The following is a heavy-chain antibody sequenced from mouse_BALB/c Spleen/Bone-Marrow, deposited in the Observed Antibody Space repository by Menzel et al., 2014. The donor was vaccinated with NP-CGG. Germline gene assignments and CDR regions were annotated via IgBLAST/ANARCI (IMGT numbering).Heavy chain of an antibody. CDR1: GYTFSSYW. CDR2: ILPGGGST. Sequence: QVQLQQSGAELMEPGASVKISCKATGYTFSSYWIEWVKQRPGHGLEWIGEILPGGGSTNYNEKFKGKATFTADTSSNTAYMQLSSLTSEDSAVYYCARGDYFDYWGQGTTLTVSS. CDR3: ARGDYFDY. J-gene: IGHJ2*01. V-gene: IGHV1-9*01.